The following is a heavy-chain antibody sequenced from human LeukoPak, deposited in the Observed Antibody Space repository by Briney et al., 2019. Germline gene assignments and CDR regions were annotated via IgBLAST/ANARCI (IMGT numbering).Heavy chain of an antibody. CDR2: INHSGST. D-gene: IGHD5-24*01. CDR1: GASISSSSYY. J-gene: IGHJ4*02. CDR3: ARLPGAAILGGYYFDY. Sequence: SEALSLTCTVSGASISSSSYYWGWIRQPPGKGLEWIGEINHSGSTNYNPSLKSRLTISVDTSKNQFSLELSSVTAADTAVYYCARLPGAAILGGYYFDYWGQGTLVTVSS. V-gene: IGHV4-39*07.